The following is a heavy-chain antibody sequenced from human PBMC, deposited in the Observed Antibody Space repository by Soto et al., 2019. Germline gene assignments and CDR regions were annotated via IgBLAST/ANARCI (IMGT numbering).Heavy chain of an antibody. V-gene: IGHV3-21*01. CDR1: GYIFSSYS. D-gene: IGHD2-21*02. Sequence: GGSLRLSCAASGYIFSSYSMNWVRQAPGKGLEWVSSISSSSSYIYYADSVKGRFTISRDNAKNSLYLQMNSLRAEDTAVYYCVRAMVVTQNWFDPWGQGTLVTVSS. J-gene: IGHJ5*02. CDR3: VRAMVVTQNWFDP. CDR2: ISSSSSYI.